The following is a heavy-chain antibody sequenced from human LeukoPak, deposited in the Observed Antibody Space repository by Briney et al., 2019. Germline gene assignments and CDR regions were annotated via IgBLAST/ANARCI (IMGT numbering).Heavy chain of an antibody. V-gene: IGHV4-31*03. CDR3: ARVRSYGFGPFDY. CDR1: GGSISSGGYY. Sequence: SQTLSLTRTVSGGSISSGGYYWSSTRQHPGKGLEWIGYIYYSGSPYYNPPLKSRVTRSVDTSKNQFSLKLSSVTAADTAVYYCARVRSYGFGPFDYWGQGTLVTVSS. J-gene: IGHJ4*02. CDR2: IYYSGSP. D-gene: IGHD5-18*01.